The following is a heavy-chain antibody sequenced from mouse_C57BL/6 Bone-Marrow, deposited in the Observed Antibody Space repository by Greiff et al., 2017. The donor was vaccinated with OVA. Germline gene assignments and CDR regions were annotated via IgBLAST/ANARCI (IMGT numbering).Heavy chain of an antibody. CDR1: GYTFTSYW. J-gene: IGHJ3*01. Sequence: QVQLKQPGAELVKPGASVKLSCKASGYTFTSYWMHWVKQRPGQGLEWIGMIHPNSGSTNYNEKFKSNATLTLDKSSSTAYMQLSSLTSEDSAVYYYAGYGSQVWACFAYWGQGTLVTVSA. CDR2: IHPNSGST. V-gene: IGHV1-64*01. CDR3: AGYGSQVWACFAY. D-gene: IGHD1-1*01.